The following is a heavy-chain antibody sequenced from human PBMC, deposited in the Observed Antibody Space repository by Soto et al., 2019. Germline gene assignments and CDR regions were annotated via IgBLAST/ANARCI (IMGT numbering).Heavy chain of an antibody. CDR2: TSGGGDTT. V-gene: IGHV3-23*01. Sequence: EVQLLESGGGLVQLGGSLRLSCAASGFTFNNYAMTWVRQAPGKGLEWVSATSGGGDTTSYADSVKVRFTVSRDGSKNTVYLQMSSLRSEDTALYYCAKGRGGSGSLTPRVDFWGQGTLVTVSS. J-gene: IGHJ4*02. CDR3: AKGRGGSGSLTPRVDF. CDR1: GFTFNNYA. D-gene: IGHD3-10*01.